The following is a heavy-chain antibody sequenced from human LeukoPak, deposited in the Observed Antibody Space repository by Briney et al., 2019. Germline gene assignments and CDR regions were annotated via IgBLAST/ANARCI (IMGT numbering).Heavy chain of an antibody. D-gene: IGHD3-10*01. CDR3: ARDLMVRGVTRGWFDP. V-gene: IGHV1-18*01. CDR1: GYTFTSYG. Sequence: ASVKVSCKASGYTFTSYGISWVRQAPGQGLEWMGWINAYNGNTNYAQKLQGRVTMTTDTSTSTAYMELRSLKSDDTAVYYCARDLMVRGVTRGWFDPWGQGTLVTVSS. CDR2: INAYNGNT. J-gene: IGHJ5*02.